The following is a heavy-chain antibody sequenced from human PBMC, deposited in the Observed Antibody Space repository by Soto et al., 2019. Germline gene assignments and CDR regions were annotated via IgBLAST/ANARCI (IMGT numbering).Heavy chain of an antibody. D-gene: IGHD4-17*01. V-gene: IGHV2-70*11. CDR1: GFSLSTSGMC. CDR3: ARGLYGDTGYYYYYYMDV. CDR2: IDWDDDK. Sequence: SGPTLVNPTQTLTLTCTFSGFSLSTSGMCVSWIRQPPGKALEWLARIDWDDDKYYSTSLKTRLTISKDTSKNQVVLTMTNMDPVDTATYYCARGLYGDTGYYYYYYMDVWGKGTTVTVSS. J-gene: IGHJ6*03.